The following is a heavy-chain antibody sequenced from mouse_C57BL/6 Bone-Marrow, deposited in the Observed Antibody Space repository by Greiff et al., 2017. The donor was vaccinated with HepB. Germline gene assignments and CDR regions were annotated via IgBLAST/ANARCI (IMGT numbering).Heavy chain of an antibody. Sequence: EVQLVESGGGLVQPKGSLKLSCAASGFTFNTYAMHWVSQAPGKGLEWVARIRSKSSNYATYYADSVKDRFTISRDDSQSMLYLQMNNLETEDTSMYCIVRDFYYDMDYWGQGTSATVSS. J-gene: IGHJ4*01. V-gene: IGHV10-3*01. CDR1: GFTFNTYA. CDR2: IRSKSSNYAT. CDR3: VRDFYYDMDY.